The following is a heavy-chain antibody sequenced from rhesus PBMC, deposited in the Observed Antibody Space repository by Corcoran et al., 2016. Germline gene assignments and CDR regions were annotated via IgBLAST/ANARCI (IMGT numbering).Heavy chain of an antibody. CDR1: GGAIRSLF. V-gene: IGHV4-173*01. D-gene: IGHD6-25*01. CDR2: FSAEGGII. J-gene: IGHJ2*01. Sequence: QVQLQESGPGLVKPSETLSLTCAVSGGAIRSLFLSWIRQTPGKGLEWIGRFSAEGGIIDSHPSLKRRVTISIDTSKNQFSLKMTSMIAADTAVYYCARAPPAANWFFDIWGPGTPITISS. CDR3: ARAPPAANWFFDI.